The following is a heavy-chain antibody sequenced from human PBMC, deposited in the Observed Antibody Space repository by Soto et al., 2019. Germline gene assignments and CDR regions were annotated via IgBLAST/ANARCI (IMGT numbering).Heavy chain of an antibody. V-gene: IGHV4-31*03. D-gene: IGHD3-10*01. J-gene: IGHJ4*02. CDR2: IYYSGST. CDR3: ARGVTMVRGVIHTPYFDY. CDR1: GGSISSGGYY. Sequence: QVQLQESGPGLVKPSQTLSLTCTVSGGSISSGGYYWSWIRQHPGKGLEWIGYIYYSGSTYYNPSLKSRLTISVDTSKNQFSLTLSSVTAADTAVYSCARGVTMVRGVIHTPYFDYWGQGTLVTVSS.